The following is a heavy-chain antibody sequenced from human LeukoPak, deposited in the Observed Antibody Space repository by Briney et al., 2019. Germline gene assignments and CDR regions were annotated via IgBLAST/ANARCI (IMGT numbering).Heavy chain of an antibody. J-gene: IGHJ4*02. Sequence: SQTLSLTCTVSGGSISSYYWSWIRQPPGKGLEWIGYIYYSGSTNYNPSLKSRVTISVDTSKNQFSLKLSSVTAADTAVYYCARYSSSWYQSFDYWGQGTLVTVSS. CDR3: ARYSSSWYQSFDY. CDR1: GGSISSYY. CDR2: IYYSGST. D-gene: IGHD6-13*01. V-gene: IGHV4-59*08.